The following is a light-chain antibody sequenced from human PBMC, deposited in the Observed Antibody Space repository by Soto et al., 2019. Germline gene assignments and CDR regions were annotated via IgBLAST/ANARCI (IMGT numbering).Light chain of an antibody. CDR3: QQRNSWPPTFT. V-gene: IGKV3D-15*01. CDR2: GAS. Sequence: IVMTQSPATLSVSPGERATLSCRASQSVSSNLAWYQQKPGQAPRLLIYGASTRATGIPARFSGSGSGTDFTLTISSLEPEDFAVYYCQQRNSWPPTFTFGQGTKVDIK. J-gene: IGKJ1*01. CDR1: QSVSSN.